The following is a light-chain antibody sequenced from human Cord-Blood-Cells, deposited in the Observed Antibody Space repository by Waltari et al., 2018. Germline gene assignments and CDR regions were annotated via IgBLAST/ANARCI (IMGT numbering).Light chain of an antibody. CDR2: KDS. CDR1: ALPKQY. CDR3: QSADSSGTYEV. Sequence: SYELTQPPSVSVSPGQTARITCSGDALPKQYAYWYQQKPGQAPVLVIYKDSERPSGIPERFSGSSSGTTVTLTSSGVQAEEEADYYCQSADSSGTYEVFGGGTKLTVL. V-gene: IGLV3-25*02. J-gene: IGLJ2*01.